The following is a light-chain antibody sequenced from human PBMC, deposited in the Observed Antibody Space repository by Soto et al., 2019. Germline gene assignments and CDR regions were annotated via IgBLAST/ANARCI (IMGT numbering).Light chain of an antibody. CDR3: ASYTSSSTSVI. Sequence: QSALTQPASVSGSPGQSVTISCTGTSSDVGGYKYVSWYQQHPDKAPKLLIFEVSNRPSGISSRFSGSKSGNTASLTISGLQAEDEANYYCASYTSSSTSVIFGRGTKLPVL. CDR1: SSDVGGYKY. V-gene: IGLV2-14*01. CDR2: EVS. J-gene: IGLJ2*01.